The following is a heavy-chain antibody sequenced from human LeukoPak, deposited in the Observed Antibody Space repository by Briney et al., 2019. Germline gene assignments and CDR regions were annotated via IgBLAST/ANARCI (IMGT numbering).Heavy chain of an antibody. CDR2: ISYDGSNK. V-gene: IGHV3-30*18. D-gene: IGHD2-2*01. CDR3: AKGGVEVRAAIFDY. J-gene: IGHJ4*02. CDR1: GFTFSSYG. Sequence: GGSLRLSCAASGFTFSSYGMHWVRQAPGKGLEWVAVISYDGSNKYYADSVKGRFTISRDNSKNTLYLQMNSLRAEDTAVYYCAKGGVEVRAAIFDYWGQGTLVTVSS.